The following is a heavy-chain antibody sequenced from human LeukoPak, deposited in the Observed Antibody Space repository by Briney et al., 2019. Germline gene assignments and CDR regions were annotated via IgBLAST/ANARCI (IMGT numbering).Heavy chain of an antibody. CDR3: AREWGRIAVAGGAGY. CDR1: GFTFSNYG. J-gene: IGHJ4*02. Sequence: GGSLRLSCEVSGFTFSNYGMHWVRQAPGKGLEWLALIWYDGRTKFHADSVKGRFTISRDNSANTLYLQMSSLRVEETGVYYCAREWGRIAVAGGAGYWGQGARVTVSS. D-gene: IGHD6-19*01. V-gene: IGHV3-33*01. CDR2: IWYDGRTK.